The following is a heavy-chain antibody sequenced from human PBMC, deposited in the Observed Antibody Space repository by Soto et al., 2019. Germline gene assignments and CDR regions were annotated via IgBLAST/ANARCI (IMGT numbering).Heavy chain of an antibody. Sequence: WWSLRLSCSASVFTFSSYGMHWVRQAPGKGLEWVAVISYDGSNKYYADSVKGRFTISRDNSKNTLYLQMNSLRAEDTAVYYCAKDHAGSWAQTVSYYYYGMDVWGQGTTVTVSS. D-gene: IGHD1-26*01. CDR2: ISYDGSNK. J-gene: IGHJ6*02. V-gene: IGHV3-30*18. CDR3: AKDHAGSWAQTVSYYYYGMDV. CDR1: VFTFSSYG.